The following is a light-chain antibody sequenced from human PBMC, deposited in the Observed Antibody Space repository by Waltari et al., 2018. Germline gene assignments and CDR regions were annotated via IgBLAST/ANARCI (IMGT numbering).Light chain of an antibody. CDR2: KIS. CDR1: QSHVHRDGNIY. CDR3: MQGTHWPYT. Sequence: DAVMTQSPLSLPVILGQPASISCRSSQSHVHRDGNIYLNWFQQRPGQSPRRLIYKISDRDSGVPDRFSGSGSGTDFTLKISRVEAEDVGVYYCMQGTHWPYTFGQGTKLEIK. V-gene: IGKV2-30*02. J-gene: IGKJ2*01.